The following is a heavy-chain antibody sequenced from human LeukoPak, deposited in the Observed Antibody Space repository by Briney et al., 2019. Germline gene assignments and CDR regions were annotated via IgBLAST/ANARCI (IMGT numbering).Heavy chain of an antibody. CDR1: GGSISSSSYY. D-gene: IGHD5-18*01. CDR3: AGGGYSFYYMDV. CDR2: IYYSGST. J-gene: IGHJ6*03. Sequence: SETLSLTCTVSGGSISSSSYYWGWIRQPPGKGLEWIGSIYYSGSTYYNPSLKGRVTISVDTSKNQFSLKLSSVTAADTAVYYCAGGGYSFYYMDVWGKGTTVTISS. V-gene: IGHV4-39*07.